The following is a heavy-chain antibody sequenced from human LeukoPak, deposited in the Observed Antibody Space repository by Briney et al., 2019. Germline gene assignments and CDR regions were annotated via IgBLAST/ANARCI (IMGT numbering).Heavy chain of an antibody. CDR3: ARDNAGGYGMDV. Sequence: GGSLRLSCVASGLTFSEYSMTWVRRARGEGVFWVSGISAGGGSTYYADSVKGRFTFSRDNAKNSLYLQMNSLRADDTAVYYCARDNAGGYGMDVWGQGTTVTVSS. CDR1: GLTFSEYS. CDR2: ISAGGGST. J-gene: IGHJ6*02. V-gene: IGHV3-23*01.